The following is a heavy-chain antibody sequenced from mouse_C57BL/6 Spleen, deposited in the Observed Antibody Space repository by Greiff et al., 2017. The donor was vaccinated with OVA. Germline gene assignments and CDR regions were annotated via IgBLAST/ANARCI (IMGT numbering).Heavy chain of an antibody. J-gene: IGHJ3*01. CDR2: IWWDDDK. CDR1: GFSLSTFGMG. Sequence: VTLKESGPGILQPSQTLSLTCSFSGFSLSTFGMGVGWIRQPSGKGLEWLAHIWWDDDKYYNPALKSRLTISNETTKNQVVLKNANLNTADTATYYCAQTEGSSGYSWFAYWGQGTLVTVSA. CDR3: AQTEGSSGYSWFAY. D-gene: IGHD3-1*01. V-gene: IGHV8-8*01.